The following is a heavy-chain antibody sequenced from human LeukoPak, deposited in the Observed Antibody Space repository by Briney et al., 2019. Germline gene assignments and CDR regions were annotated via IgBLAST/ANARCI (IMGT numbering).Heavy chain of an antibody. Sequence: SVKVSCKASGGTFSSYGISWVRQAPGQGLEWMGGIIPIFGTANYAQKFQGRVTITADESMGTAYMELSSLRSDDTAVYYCAKDPERILTGDPSPGYWGQGTLVTVSS. J-gene: IGHJ4*02. V-gene: IGHV1-69*13. CDR3: AKDPERILTGDPSPGY. CDR1: GGTFSSYG. D-gene: IGHD3-9*01. CDR2: IIPIFGTA.